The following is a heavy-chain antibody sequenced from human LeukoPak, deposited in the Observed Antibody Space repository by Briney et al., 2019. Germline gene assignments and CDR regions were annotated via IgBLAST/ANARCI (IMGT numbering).Heavy chain of an antibody. CDR2: IYHSGST. J-gene: IGHJ3*02. CDR1: GGSISSGRSS. V-gene: IGHV4-30-2*01. CDR3: ARGGTAFDI. Sequence: SETLSLTCAVSGGSISSGRSSWNWFRQPPGKGLEWIGYIYHSGSTYYNPSLKSRVAISVDRSKNQFSLKLRSVTAADTALYYCARGGTAFDIWGQGTMVTVSS. D-gene: IGHD1-26*01.